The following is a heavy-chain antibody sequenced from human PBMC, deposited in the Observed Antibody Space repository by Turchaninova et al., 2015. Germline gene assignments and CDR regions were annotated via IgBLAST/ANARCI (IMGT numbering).Heavy chain of an antibody. CDR3: AGSSQGIVAPDY. CDR1: GGSISSSHG. CDR2: IYHSGST. V-gene: IGHV4-4*02. J-gene: IGHJ4*02. D-gene: IGHD2-15*01. Sequence: QVQLQESGPGLVKPSGTLSPHCAVSGGSISSSHGWSWVRPPPGKGLEGMGEIYHSGSTNYNPSLKSRVTISVDKSKNQFSLKLSSVTAADTAVYYCAGSSQGIVAPDYWGQGTLVTVSS.